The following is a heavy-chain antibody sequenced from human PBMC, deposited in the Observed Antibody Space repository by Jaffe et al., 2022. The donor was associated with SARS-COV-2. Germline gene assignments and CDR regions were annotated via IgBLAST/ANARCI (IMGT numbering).Heavy chain of an antibody. V-gene: IGHV4-61*02. D-gene: IGHD5-18*01. CDR1: GGSISSGSYY. Sequence: QVQLQESGPGLVKPSQTLSLTCTVSGGSISSGSYYWFWIRQPAGKGLEWIGRIYTSGTTDYNPSLRSRVTMSVDTSRNQYFLKLSSVTAADTAVYYCARAGGHTYGVETDYWGQGALVTVSS. J-gene: IGHJ4*02. CDR3: ARAGGHTYGVETDY. CDR2: IYTSGTT.